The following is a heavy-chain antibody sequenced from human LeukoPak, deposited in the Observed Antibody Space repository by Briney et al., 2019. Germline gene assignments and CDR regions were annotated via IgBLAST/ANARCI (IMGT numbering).Heavy chain of an antibody. Sequence: ASVEVSCKASGYTFTGYYMHWVRQAPGQGLEWMGWINPNSGGTNYAQKFQGRVTMTRDTSISTAYMELSRLRSDDTAVYYCARGGSIAARYDWFDPWGQGTLVTVSS. V-gene: IGHV1-2*02. CDR1: GYTFTGYY. D-gene: IGHD6-6*01. CDR2: INPNSGGT. CDR3: ARGGSIAARYDWFDP. J-gene: IGHJ5*02.